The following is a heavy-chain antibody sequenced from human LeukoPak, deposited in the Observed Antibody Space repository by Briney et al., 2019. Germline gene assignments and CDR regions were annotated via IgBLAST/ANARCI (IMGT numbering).Heavy chain of an antibody. CDR2: ISAYNGNT. CDR3: ARDVELAAAGTTWDFDY. J-gene: IGHJ4*02. CDR1: GYTFTSYG. D-gene: IGHD6-13*01. Sequence: ASVKVSCKASGYTFTSYGISWVRQAPGQALEWMGWISAYNGNTNYAQKLQGRVTMTTDTSTSTAYMELRSLRSDDTAVYYCARDVELAAAGTTWDFDYWGQGTLVTVSS. V-gene: IGHV1-18*01.